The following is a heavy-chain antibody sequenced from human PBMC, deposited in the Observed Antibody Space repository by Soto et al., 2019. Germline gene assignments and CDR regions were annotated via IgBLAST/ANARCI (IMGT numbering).Heavy chain of an antibody. Sequence: QVQLVQSGAEVKKPGASVIVSCTASGYPLTSNYIHWLRQAPGEGLEWMGKINPSGGTTRYGQKFQGRVTMTRDTSTSTVYMQMSSLKSEDTAVYYCARGEPHSSGWNFDYWGQGTLVIVSP. V-gene: IGHV1-46*01. CDR1: GYPLTSNY. D-gene: IGHD6-19*01. J-gene: IGHJ4*02. CDR2: INPSGGTT. CDR3: ARGEPHSSGWNFDY.